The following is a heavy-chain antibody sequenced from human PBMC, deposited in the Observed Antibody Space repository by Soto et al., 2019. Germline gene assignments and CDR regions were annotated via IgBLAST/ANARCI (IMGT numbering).Heavy chain of an antibody. CDR3: ASHYDMWSGYLSPVDY. Sequence: RASVKVSCKASGYTFTSYAMHWVRQAPGQRLEWMGWINAGNGNTKYSQKFQGRVTITRDTSASSAYMELSSLRDEDTAVYYCASHYDMWSGYLSPVDYWGQGTLVTVS. CDR1: GYTFTSYA. J-gene: IGHJ4*02. CDR2: INAGNGNT. V-gene: IGHV1-3*01. D-gene: IGHD3-3*01.